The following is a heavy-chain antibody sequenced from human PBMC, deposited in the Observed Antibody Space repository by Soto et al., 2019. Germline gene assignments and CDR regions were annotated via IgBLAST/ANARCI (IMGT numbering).Heavy chain of an antibody. CDR3: ARDTVTTSYYYYYCGMDV. J-gene: IGHJ6*02. CDR2: INPNSGGT. CDR1: GYTFTGYY. D-gene: IGHD4-4*01. Sequence: ASVQVSCKASGYTFTGYYMHWVRQAPGQGLEWMGWINPNSGGTNYAQKFQGRVTMTRDTSISTAYMELSRLRSDDTAVYYCARDTVTTSYYYYYCGMDVWGQGTTVTVSS. V-gene: IGHV1-2*02.